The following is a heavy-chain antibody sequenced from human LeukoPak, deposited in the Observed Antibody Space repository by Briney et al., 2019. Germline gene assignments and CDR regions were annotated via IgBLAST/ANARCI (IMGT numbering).Heavy chain of an antibody. J-gene: IGHJ3*02. D-gene: IGHD6-13*01. V-gene: IGHV3-21*04. Sequence: PGGSLRLSCAASGFTFSSYAMSWVRQAPGKGLEWVSAISSSGSTIYYADSVKGRFTISRDNAKNSLYLQMNSLRAEDTAVYYCARRVFGSSGRADAFDIWGQGTMVTVSS. CDR2: ISSSGSTI. CDR1: GFTFSSYA. CDR3: ARRVFGSSGRADAFDI.